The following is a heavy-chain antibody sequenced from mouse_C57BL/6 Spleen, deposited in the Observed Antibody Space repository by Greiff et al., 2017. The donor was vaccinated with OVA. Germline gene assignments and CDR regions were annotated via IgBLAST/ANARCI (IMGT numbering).Heavy chain of an antibody. D-gene: IGHD1-1*01. CDR3: AIKAYYYGSSYAYAMDY. J-gene: IGHJ4*01. CDR1: GYTFTSYW. Sequence: VQLQQPGAELVRPGSSVKLSCKASGYTFTSYWMHWVKQRPIQGLEWIGNIDPSDSETNYNQKFKDKATLTVDKSSSTAYMQLSSLTSEDSAVYYYAIKAYYYGSSYAYAMDYWGQGTSVTVSS. V-gene: IGHV1-52*01. CDR2: IDPSDSET.